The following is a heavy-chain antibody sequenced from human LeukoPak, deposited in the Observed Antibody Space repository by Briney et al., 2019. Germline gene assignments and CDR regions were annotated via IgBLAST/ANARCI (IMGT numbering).Heavy chain of an antibody. CDR2: ISGSGGNT. J-gene: IGHJ4*02. D-gene: IGHD5-18*01. CDR1: GFTFSSYA. V-gene: IGHV3-23*01. CDR3: AEKGYRSRFDY. Sequence: TGGSLRLSCAASGFTFSSYAMSWVRQAPGKGLEWVSAISGSGGNTYYADSVKGRFTISRDNSKNTLYLQMNSLRAEDTAVYYCAEKGYRSRFDYWGQGTLVTVSS.